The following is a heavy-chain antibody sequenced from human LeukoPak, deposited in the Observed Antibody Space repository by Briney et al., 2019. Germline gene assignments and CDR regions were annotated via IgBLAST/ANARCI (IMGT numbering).Heavy chain of an antibody. V-gene: IGHV1-18*01. Sequence: ASVKVSCKASGYTFTSYGISWVRQAPGQGLEWMGWISAYNGNTNYAQKLQGRVTMTTDTSTSTAYMELRSLRSDDTAVYYCARGLRRWVLVAASWFDPWGQGTLVTVSS. D-gene: IGHD2-15*01. CDR1: GYTFTSYG. CDR2: ISAYNGNT. J-gene: IGHJ5*02. CDR3: ARGLRRWVLVAASWFDP.